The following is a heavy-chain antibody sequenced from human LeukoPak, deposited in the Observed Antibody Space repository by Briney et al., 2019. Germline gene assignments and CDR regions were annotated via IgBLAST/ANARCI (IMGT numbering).Heavy chain of an antibody. CDR2: IRSDGRNK. J-gene: IGHJ4*02. CDR1: GFTFSSYS. V-gene: IGHV3-30*02. Sequence: GGSLRLSCAASGFTFSSYSTNWVRQAPGTGLEWVAFIRSDGRNKYYSDSVKGRFTISRDNSKNTLYLQMNSLRAEDTAVYYSAKDRGAYSYDYWGQGTLVTVSS. D-gene: IGHD5-18*01. CDR3: AKDRGAYSYDY.